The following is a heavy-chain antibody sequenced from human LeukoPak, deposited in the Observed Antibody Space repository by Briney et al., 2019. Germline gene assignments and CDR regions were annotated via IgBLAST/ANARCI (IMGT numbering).Heavy chain of an antibody. CDR3: ARPLLTGYYVSYDAFDI. V-gene: IGHV1-69*04. Sequence: GASVKVSCKASGGTFSSYAISWVRQAPGQGLEWMGRIIPILGIANYAQKFQGRVTITADKSTSTAYMELSSLRSEDTAVYYCARPLLTGYYVSYDAFDIWGQGTMVTVSS. J-gene: IGHJ3*02. CDR1: GGTFSSYA. CDR2: IIPILGIA. D-gene: IGHD3-9*01.